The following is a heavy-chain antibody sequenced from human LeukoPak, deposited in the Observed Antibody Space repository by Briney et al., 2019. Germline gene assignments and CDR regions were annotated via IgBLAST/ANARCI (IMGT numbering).Heavy chain of an antibody. CDR3: LQYDSGKI. Sequence: GGSLRLSCAASGFTFSNDWMSWVRQAPRKGLEWVANIKKDGSEKFYVDSVKGRFTVSRDNAKNSLYLQMNSLRAEDTAVYYCLQYDSGKIWGQGTLVTVSS. D-gene: IGHD3-10*01. J-gene: IGHJ4*02. V-gene: IGHV3-7*01. CDR1: GFTFSNDW. CDR2: IKKDGSEK.